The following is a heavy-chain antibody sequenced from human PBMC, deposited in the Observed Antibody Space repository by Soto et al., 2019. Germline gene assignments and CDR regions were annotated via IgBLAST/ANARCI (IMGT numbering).Heavy chain of an antibody. V-gene: IGHV1-69*13. J-gene: IGHJ4*02. D-gene: IGHD2-2*01. CDR2: IIPIFGTA. CDR1: GGTFSSYA. Sequence: GASVKVSCKASGGTFSSYAISWVRQAPGQRLEWMGGIIPIFGTANYAQKFQGRVTITADESTSTAYMELSSLRSEDTAVYYCARDDGRSLDSKYCSSTSCYFPGPFDYWGQGTLVTVSS. CDR3: ARDDGRSLDSKYCSSTSCYFPGPFDY.